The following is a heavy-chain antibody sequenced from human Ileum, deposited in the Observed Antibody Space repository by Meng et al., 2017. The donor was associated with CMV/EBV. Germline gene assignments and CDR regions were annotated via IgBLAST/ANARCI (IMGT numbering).Heavy chain of an antibody. CDR3: ALRGLAAGTLQQ. CDR1: GGSMSSTC. Sequence: QVQLQESGPGLVTPSETLLLPCAVSGGSMSSTCWSWIRQPPGKGLEWIGYVCYNGITDYNPSLKSRITISGDTSKNQFSLQVTSVTAADTAMYYCALRGLAAGTLQQWGQGTLVTVSS. J-gene: IGHJ1*01. D-gene: IGHD6-13*01. CDR2: VCYNGIT. V-gene: IGHV4-59*01.